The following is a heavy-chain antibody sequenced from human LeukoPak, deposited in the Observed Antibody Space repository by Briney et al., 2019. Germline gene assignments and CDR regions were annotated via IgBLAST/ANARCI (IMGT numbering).Heavy chain of an antibody. CDR2: INPNSGDT. J-gene: IGHJ4*02. D-gene: IGHD2-15*01. CDR3: ARDGGLDY. CDR1: GYTFSDYY. V-gene: IGHV1-2*02. Sequence: ASVKVSCKASGYTFSDYYMRWVRQASGQGLEWMGWINPNSGDTNYAQKFQGRVTMTRDTSISIVYMEVSRLRSDDTAVYYCARDGGLDYWGQGTLVTVSS.